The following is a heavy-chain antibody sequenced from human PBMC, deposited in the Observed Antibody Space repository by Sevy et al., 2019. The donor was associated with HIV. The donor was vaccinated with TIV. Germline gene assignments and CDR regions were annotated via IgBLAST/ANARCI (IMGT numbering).Heavy chain of an antibody. V-gene: IGHV4-39*01. CDR1: GGSISSSSYY. D-gene: IGHD1-26*01. CDR2: IYFSGST. J-gene: IGHJ6*02. CDR3: ATLGGSYSYYYYGMDV. Sequence: SETLSLTCTVSGGSISSSSYYWGWIRQPPGKGLEWIGSIYFSGSTYYNPSLKSRVTISVDTSKNQFSLKLSFVTAADTAVYYCATLGGSYSYYYYGMDVWGQGTTVTVSS.